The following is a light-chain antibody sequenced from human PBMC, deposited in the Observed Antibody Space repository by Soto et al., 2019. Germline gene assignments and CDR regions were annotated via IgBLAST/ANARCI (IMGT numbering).Light chain of an antibody. Sequence: ENVLTQSPGTLSLSPGERATLSCRASQSVSSNYLAWYQQKPGQAPRLLIYGASSRATGIPDRLSGSGSGTDFTLTINRLEPEDFAVYYCQQYGSSPITFGQGTRLQI. CDR1: QSVSSNY. CDR2: GAS. CDR3: QQYGSSPIT. J-gene: IGKJ5*01. V-gene: IGKV3-20*01.